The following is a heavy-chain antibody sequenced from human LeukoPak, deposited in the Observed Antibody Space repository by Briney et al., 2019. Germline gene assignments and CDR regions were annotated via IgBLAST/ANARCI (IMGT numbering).Heavy chain of an antibody. D-gene: IGHD3-22*01. CDR1: GGSISSGSYY. CDR3: ARRLGSSGYYYRQTPSYFDY. Sequence: PSETLSLTCTVSGGSISSGSYYWSWIRQPAGKGLEWIGRIYTSGSTNYNPSLKSRVTISVDTSKNQFSLKLSSVTAADTAVYYCARRLGSSGYYYRQTPSYFDYWGQGTLVTVSS. CDR2: IYTSGST. J-gene: IGHJ4*02. V-gene: IGHV4-61*02.